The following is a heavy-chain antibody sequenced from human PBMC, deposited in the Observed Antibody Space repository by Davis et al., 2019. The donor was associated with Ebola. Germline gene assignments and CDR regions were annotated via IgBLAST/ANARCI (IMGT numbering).Heavy chain of an antibody. Sequence: MPSETLSLTCTVSGGSISSSSYYWGWIRQPPGKGLEWIGNIYYSGSTYYNPSLKSRITISVDTSKNQFSLRLNSVTAADTAVYYCARQIMIRGVTGFGPYNWFDPWGQGTLVTVSS. CDR3: ARQIMIRGVTGFGPYNWFDP. D-gene: IGHD3-10*01. J-gene: IGHJ5*02. CDR2: IYYSGST. CDR1: GGSISSSSYY. V-gene: IGHV4-39*01.